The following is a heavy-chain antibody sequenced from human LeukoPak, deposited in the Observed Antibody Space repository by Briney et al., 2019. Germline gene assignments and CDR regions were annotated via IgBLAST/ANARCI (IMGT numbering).Heavy chain of an antibody. CDR1: GFTFSSYS. D-gene: IGHD6-19*01. J-gene: IGHJ4*02. CDR2: ISSSSSYI. V-gene: IGHV3-21*01. Sequence: GGSLRLSCAASGFTFSSYSMNWVRQAPGKGLEWVSSISSSSSYIYYADSVKGRFTISRDNAKNSLYLQMNSLRAEDTAVYYCARDGRNSSGWYGFDYWGQGTLVTVSS. CDR3: ARDGRNSSGWYGFDY.